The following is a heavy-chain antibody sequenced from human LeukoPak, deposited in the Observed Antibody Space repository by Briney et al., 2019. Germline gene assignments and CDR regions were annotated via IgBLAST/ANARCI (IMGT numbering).Heavy chain of an antibody. Sequence: SETLSLTCTVSGGSISSSSYYWGWIRQPPGKGLEWIGSIYYSGSTYYNPSLKSRVTISVDTSKNQFSLRLSSVTAADTAVYYCARGALRYFDWLKKDYYYMDVWGKGTTVTISS. J-gene: IGHJ6*03. CDR1: GGSISSSSYY. CDR3: ARGALRYFDWLKKDYYYMDV. D-gene: IGHD3-9*01. V-gene: IGHV4-39*07. CDR2: IYYSGST.